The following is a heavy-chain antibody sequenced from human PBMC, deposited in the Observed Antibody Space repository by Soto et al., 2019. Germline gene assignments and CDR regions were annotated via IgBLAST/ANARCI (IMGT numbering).Heavy chain of an antibody. D-gene: IGHD3-3*01. J-gene: IGHJ4*02. CDR1: GYTFTNYV. Sequence: ASVKVSCKTSGYTFTNYVVDWVRQAPGQGLEWMGWINSGNGNTKYSEKFQGRVTITRDTSASTAYMELNSLTSEDTAVYYCARGPTIFGVVIGYCRQGTLVTASS. CDR2: INSGNGNT. V-gene: IGHV1-3*01. CDR3: ARGPTIFGVVIGY.